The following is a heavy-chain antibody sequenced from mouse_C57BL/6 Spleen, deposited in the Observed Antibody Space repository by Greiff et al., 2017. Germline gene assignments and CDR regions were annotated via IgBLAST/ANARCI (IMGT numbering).Heavy chain of an antibody. CDR3: ARTVLGSLYFDY. CDR2: INPSSGYT. Sequence: QLQQSGAELAKPGASVKLSCKASGYTFTSYWMHWVKQRPGQGLEWIGYINPSSGYTKYNQKFKDKATLTEDKSSSTAYMRLSSLTYEDSAVDYCARTVLGSLYFDYWGQGTTLTVSS. CDR1: GYTFTSYW. V-gene: IGHV1-7*01. D-gene: IGHD1-1*01. J-gene: IGHJ2*01.